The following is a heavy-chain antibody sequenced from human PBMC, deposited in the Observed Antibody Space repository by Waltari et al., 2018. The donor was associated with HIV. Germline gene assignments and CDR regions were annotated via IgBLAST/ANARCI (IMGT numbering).Heavy chain of an antibody. Sequence: EVQLVESGGGLVQPGRSLRLSCTASGFTFGDYAMSWVRQAPGQGLDWVGFIRSKAYGGTTEYAASVKGRFTISRDDSKSIAYLQMNSLKTEDTAVYYCTRDPGATYYYDSSGHQNDAFDIWGQGTMVTVSS. D-gene: IGHD3-22*01. V-gene: IGHV3-49*04. CDR1: GFTFGDYA. CDR3: TRDPGATYYYDSSGHQNDAFDI. J-gene: IGHJ3*02. CDR2: IRSKAYGGTT.